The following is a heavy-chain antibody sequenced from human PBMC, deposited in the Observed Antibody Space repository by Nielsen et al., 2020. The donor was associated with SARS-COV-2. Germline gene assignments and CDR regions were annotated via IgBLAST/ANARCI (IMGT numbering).Heavy chain of an antibody. D-gene: IGHD2-2*01. V-gene: IGHV4-39*01. CDR2: IDYLGAT. J-gene: IGHJ4*02. CDR1: GCSISSGSHY. CDR3: ARVYCSSSTCYPGYFDF. Sequence: ESLKISCIVSGCSISSGSHYWSWIRQPPGKGLEWIGSIDYLGATHFNPSLESRVTASVDTSKNQFSLRLNSVTAADTSDYYCARVYCSSSTCYPGYFDFWGQGILVTVSS.